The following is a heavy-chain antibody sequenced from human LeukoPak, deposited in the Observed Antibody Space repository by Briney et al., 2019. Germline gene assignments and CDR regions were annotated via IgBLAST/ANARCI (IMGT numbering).Heavy chain of an antibody. CDR1: GGSISSYY. Sequence: SETLSLTCTVSGGSISSYYWSSIRQPAGKGLEWLGRIYTSGSTNYNASLKSRVSMSVHTSKNQFSLKLSSVTAADTAVFYCARENSGSYREFDYWGQGPLVTVSS. CDR3: ARENSGSYREFDY. J-gene: IGHJ4*02. CDR2: IYTSGST. D-gene: IGHD1-26*01. V-gene: IGHV4-4*07.